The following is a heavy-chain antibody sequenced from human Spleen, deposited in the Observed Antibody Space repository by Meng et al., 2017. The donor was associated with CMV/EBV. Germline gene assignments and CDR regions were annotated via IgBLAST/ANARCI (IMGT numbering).Heavy chain of an antibody. CDR3: ARVTMHISDAFDI. D-gene: IGHD2-21*01. Sequence: ASVKVSCKASGYRFSDYGISWVRQAPGQRPEWLGWISAYSGDTKYAERFQGRVSVTTDTSTSTAYMELRSLRSDDTAVYYCARVTMHISDAFDIWGQGTMVTVSS. V-gene: IGHV1-18*01. J-gene: IGHJ3*02. CDR1: GYRFSDYG. CDR2: ISAYSGDT.